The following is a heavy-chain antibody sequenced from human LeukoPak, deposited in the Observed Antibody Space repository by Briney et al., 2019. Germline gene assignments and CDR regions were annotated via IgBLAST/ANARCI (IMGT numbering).Heavy chain of an antibody. V-gene: IGHV4-4*07. CDR1: GGSISSYY. CDR3: AREPNSSSWYWGYYYYYGMDV. J-gene: IGHJ6*02. D-gene: IGHD6-13*01. Sequence: SETLSLTCTVSGGSISSYYWCWIRQPAGEGLEWIGRIYTSGSTNYNPSLKSRVTMSVDTTKNQFSLKLSSVTAADTAVYYCAREPNSSSWYWGYYYYYGMDVWGQGTTVTVSS. CDR2: IYTSGST.